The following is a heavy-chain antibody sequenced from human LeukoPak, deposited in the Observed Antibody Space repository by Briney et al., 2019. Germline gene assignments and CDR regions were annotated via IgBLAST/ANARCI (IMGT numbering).Heavy chain of an antibody. CDR2: ISWNSGSI. D-gene: IGHD3-16*01. J-gene: IGHJ4*02. V-gene: IGHV3-9*01. CDR3: ARDNPTWGY. Sequence: KLSCKASGNTFTNYSMHWVRQAPGKGLEWVSGISWNSGSIGYADSVKGRFTISRDNAKNSLYLQMNSLRAEDTALYYCARDNPTWGYWGQGTLVTVSS. CDR1: GNTFTNYS.